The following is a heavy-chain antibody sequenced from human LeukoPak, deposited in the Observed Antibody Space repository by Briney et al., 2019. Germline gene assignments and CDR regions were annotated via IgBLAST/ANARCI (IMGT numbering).Heavy chain of an antibody. CDR3: ASGEMATITSY. CDR1: GGSISSYY. D-gene: IGHD5-24*01. J-gene: IGHJ4*02. V-gene: IGHV4-4*09. CDR2: IYTSGST. Sequence: SETLPLTCTVSGGSISSYYWSWIRQPPGKGLEWIGYIYTSGSTNYNPSLKSRVTISVDTSKNQFSLKLSSVTAADTAVYYCASGEMATITSYWGQGTLVTVSS.